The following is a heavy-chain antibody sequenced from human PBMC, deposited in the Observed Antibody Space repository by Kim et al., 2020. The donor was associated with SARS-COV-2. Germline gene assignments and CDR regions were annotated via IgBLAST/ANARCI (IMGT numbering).Heavy chain of an antibody. CDR1: GENFRAYY. Sequence: SETLSLTCAVYGENFRAYYWSWIRQPPGKGLEWVGEINHRGSTNYNPSLKSRVTISVATSKSQFSLKLSAVTAADKAVYYCARARYFDWLLVRTADNGFDPWGQGTLVTVSS. V-gene: IGHV4-34*01. CDR3: ARARYFDWLLVRTADNGFDP. CDR2: INHRGST. D-gene: IGHD3-9*01. J-gene: IGHJ5*02.